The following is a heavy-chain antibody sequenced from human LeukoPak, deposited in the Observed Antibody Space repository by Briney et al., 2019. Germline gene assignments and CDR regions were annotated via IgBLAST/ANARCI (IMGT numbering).Heavy chain of an antibody. D-gene: IGHD6-6*01. V-gene: IGHV4-39*07. J-gene: IGHJ4*02. CDR3: ARESSSSPFDY. CDR2: IYYSGST. CDR1: GGSISSSSYY. Sequence: PSETLSLTCTVSGGSISSSSYYWGWIRQPPGKGLEWIGSIYYSGSTYYNPSLKSRVTISVDTSKNQFSLKLSSVTAADTAVYYCARESSSSPFDYWGQGTLVTVSS.